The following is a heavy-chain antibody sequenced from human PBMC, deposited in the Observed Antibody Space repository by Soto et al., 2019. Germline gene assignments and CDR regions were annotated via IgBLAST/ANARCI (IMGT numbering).Heavy chain of an antibody. CDR3: ARDRPSFGLHV. J-gene: IGHJ6*02. CDR2: VSYSGNT. Sequence: QVQLQESGPGLVVPSGTLSLTCTVSGASMTNSSWHWIRQPPGKGLEWVGYVSYSGNTRHNPSHKNRVIIAVDSSRNRFYLKLTSVTAADTALYYCARDRPSFGLHVWGQGTKVTVSS. V-gene: IGHV4-59*01. CDR1: GASMTNSS.